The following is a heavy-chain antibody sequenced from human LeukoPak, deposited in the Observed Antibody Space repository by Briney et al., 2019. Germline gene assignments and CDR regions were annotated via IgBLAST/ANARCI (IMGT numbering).Heavy chain of an antibody. Sequence: GGSLRLSCAASGFTFSDHIMNWVRQLPGKRLEWVAYVSGSGSTVYYADSVKGRFTISRDNGKSSLYLQMHSLRAEDTAVYCCARAYDFWSGYYDYWGQGTLVTVSS. J-gene: IGHJ4*02. CDR2: VSGSGSTV. CDR3: ARAYDFWSGYYDY. D-gene: IGHD3-3*01. CDR1: GFTFSDHI. V-gene: IGHV3-48*01.